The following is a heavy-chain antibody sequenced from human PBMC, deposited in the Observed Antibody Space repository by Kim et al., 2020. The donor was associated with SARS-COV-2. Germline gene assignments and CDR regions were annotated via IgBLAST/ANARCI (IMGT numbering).Heavy chain of an antibody. D-gene: IGHD3-10*02. Sequence: ASVKVSCKASGYTFTSYGISWVRQAPGQGLEWMGWISAYNGNTNYAQKLQGRVTMTTDTSTSTAYMELRSLRSDDTAVYYCSGDRLVFGCLGYWGQGTLVTLSS. V-gene: IGHV1-18*01. CDR3: SGDRLVFGCLGY. J-gene: IGHJ4*02. CDR1: GYTFTSYG. CDR2: ISAYNGNT.